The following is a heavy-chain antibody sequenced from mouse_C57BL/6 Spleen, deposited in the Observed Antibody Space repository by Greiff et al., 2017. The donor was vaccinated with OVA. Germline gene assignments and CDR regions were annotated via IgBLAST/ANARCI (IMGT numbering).Heavy chain of an antibody. CDR3: ARSYDGYYFDY. CDR1: GYTFTSYW. CDR2: IDPSDSYT. J-gene: IGHJ2*01. Sequence: QVQLKQPGAELVRPGTSVKLSCKASGYTFTSYWMHWVKQRPGQGLEWIGVIDPSDSYTNYNQKFKGKATLTVDTSSSTAYMQLSSLTSEDSAVYYCARSYDGYYFDYWGQGTTLTVSS. D-gene: IGHD2-3*01. V-gene: IGHV1-59*01.